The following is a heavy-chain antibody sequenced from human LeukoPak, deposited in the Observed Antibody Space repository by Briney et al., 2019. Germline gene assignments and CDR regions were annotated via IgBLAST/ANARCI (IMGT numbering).Heavy chain of an antibody. D-gene: IGHD6-13*01. CDR2: IYTSGST. J-gene: IGHJ6*03. Sequence: PSQTLSLTCTVSGGSISSGSYYWSWIRQPAGKGLEWIGRIYTSGSTNYKPSLKSRVTISVDTSKNQLSLKVSSVTAADTAVYYCARVGQLVFNFQSYYYMDVWGKGTTVTISS. V-gene: IGHV4-61*02. CDR1: GGSISSGSYY. CDR3: ARVGQLVFNFQSYYYMDV.